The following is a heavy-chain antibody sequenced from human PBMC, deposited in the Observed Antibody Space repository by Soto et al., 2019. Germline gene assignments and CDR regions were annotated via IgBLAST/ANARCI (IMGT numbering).Heavy chain of an antibody. J-gene: IGHJ6*03. D-gene: IGHD2-2*02. CDR2: ISWNSGSI. Sequence: EVQLVESGGGLVQPGRSLRLSCAASGFTFDDYAMHWVRQAPGKGLEWVSGISWNSGSIGYADSAKGRFTISRDNAKNSLYLQMNSLRAEDTALYYCAKALYQEARRRDYYYYYMDVWGKGTTVTVSS. V-gene: IGHV3-9*01. CDR3: AKALYQEARRRDYYYYYMDV. CDR1: GFTFDDYA.